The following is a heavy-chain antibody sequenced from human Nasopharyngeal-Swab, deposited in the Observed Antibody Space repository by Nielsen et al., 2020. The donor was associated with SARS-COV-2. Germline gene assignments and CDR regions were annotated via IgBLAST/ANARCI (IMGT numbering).Heavy chain of an antibody. V-gene: IGHV4-39*01. CDR3: ARHWHTGIAAAGGGYFDY. J-gene: IGHJ4*02. CDR2: IYYSGST. D-gene: IGHD6-13*01. Sequence: SETLFLTCTVSGGSISSSSYYWGWIRQPPGKGLEWIGSIYYSGSTYYNPSLKSRVTISVDTSKNQFSLKLSSVTAADTAVYYCARHWHTGIAAAGGGYFDYWGRGTLVTVSS. CDR1: GGSISSSSYY.